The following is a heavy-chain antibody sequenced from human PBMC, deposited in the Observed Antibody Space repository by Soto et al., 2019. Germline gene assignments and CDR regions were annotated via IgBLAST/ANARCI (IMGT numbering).Heavy chain of an antibody. CDR1: GGSISSSSYY. D-gene: IGHD3-10*01. CDR3: ARRFEILLFGELWPFDNWFDP. Sequence: SETLSLTCTVSGGSISSSSYYWGWIRQPPGKGLEWIGSIYYSGSTYYNPSLKSRVTISVDTSKNQFSLKLSSVTAADTAVYYCARRFEILLFGELWPFDNWFDPWGQGTLVT. J-gene: IGHJ5*02. V-gene: IGHV4-39*01. CDR2: IYYSGST.